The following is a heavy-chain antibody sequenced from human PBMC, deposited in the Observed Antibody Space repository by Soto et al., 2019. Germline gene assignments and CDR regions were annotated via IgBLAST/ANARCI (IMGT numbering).Heavy chain of an antibody. CDR1: GFTFSSYA. CDR3: ARDPLWGTAMVLWYFDL. CDR2: ISYDGSNK. J-gene: IGHJ2*01. V-gene: IGHV3-30-3*01. Sequence: GGSLRLSCAASGFTFSSYAMTWVRQAPGKGLGWVALISYDGSNKYYADSVKGRFTISRDNSKNTLYLQMNSLRAEDTAVYYCARDPLWGTAMVLWYFDLWGRGTLVTVSS. D-gene: IGHD5-18*01.